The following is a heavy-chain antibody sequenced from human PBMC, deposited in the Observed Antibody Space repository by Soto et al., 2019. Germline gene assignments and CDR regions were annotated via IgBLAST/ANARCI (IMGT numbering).Heavy chain of an antibody. V-gene: IGHV5-10-1*01. CDR1: GYSFTSYW. D-gene: IGHD1-26*01. Sequence: GESLKISCKGSGYSFTSYWISWVRQMPGKGLEWMGRIDPSDSYTNYSPSFQGHVTISADKSISTAYLQWSSLKASDTAMYYCARRRSGSYYFDYWGQGTLVTVSS. CDR2: IDPSDSYT. J-gene: IGHJ4*02. CDR3: ARRRSGSYYFDY.